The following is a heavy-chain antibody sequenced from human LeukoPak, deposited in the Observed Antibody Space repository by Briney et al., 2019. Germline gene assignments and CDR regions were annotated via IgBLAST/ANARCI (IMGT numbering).Heavy chain of an antibody. D-gene: IGHD2-15*01. CDR3: ARVEVVADY. J-gene: IGHJ4*02. Sequence: GGSLRLSCAASGFTFSSYEMNWVRQVPGKGLEWVSVVTESGDNAYYADSVKGRFTNFRDNSKDSLSLQMNSLRAEDTAVYYCARVEVVADYWGQGTLVTVSS. CDR2: VTESGDNA. V-gene: IGHV3-23*01. CDR1: GFTFSSYE.